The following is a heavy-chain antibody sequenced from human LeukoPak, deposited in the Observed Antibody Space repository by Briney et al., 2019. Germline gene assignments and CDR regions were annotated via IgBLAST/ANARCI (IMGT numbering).Heavy chain of an antibody. CDR1: VFTFSSYE. CDR2: ISSSDGII. V-gene: IGHV3-48*03. J-gene: IGHJ4*02. CDR3: ARGDRSTMATLDY. Sequence: PGGSLRLSCAATVFTFSSYEMNWVRQAPGKGLEWISYISSSDGIIYYADSLKGRFTISRDNAKKSLYLQMNSLRVEDTAVYYCARGDRSTMATLDYWGQGTRVTVSS. D-gene: IGHD3-10*01.